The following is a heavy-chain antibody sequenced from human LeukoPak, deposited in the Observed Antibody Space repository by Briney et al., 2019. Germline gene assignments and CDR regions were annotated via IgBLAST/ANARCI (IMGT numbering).Heavy chain of an antibody. V-gene: IGHV3-21*01. CDR1: GFTFSSHT. J-gene: IGHJ4*02. CDR2: ISSNVNKM. CDR3: ARDYGNDY. Sequence: GGSLRLSCAASGFTFSSHTMNWVRQAPGKGLEWVSCISSNVNKMYYAESVRGRFTVSRDNAGNSLYLQMNSLRAEDTAVYYCARDYGNDYWGQGTLVTVSS. D-gene: IGHD4-17*01.